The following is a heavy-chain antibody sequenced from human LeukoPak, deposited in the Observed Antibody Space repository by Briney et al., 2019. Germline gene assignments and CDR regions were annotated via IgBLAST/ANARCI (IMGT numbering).Heavy chain of an antibody. V-gene: IGHV4-39*01. J-gene: IGHJ4*02. CDR3: ASFCASTTCYNDGTNFAF. CDR1: GGAITSSSHY. D-gene: IGHD2-2*01. CDR2: IYYSGDA. Sequence: SETLSLTCTVSGGAITSSSHYWGWIRQPPGKGLEWIASIYYSGDAYYNSSLKSRVTTSVDTSKSQFSLNLSSVTAADSAVYYCASFCASTTCYNDGTNFAFWGQGTLVTVSS.